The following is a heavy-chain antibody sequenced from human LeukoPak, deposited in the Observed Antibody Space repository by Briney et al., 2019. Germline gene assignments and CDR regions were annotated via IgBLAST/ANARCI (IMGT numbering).Heavy chain of an antibody. D-gene: IGHD6-13*01. CDR1: GGSFSGYY. V-gene: IGHV4-34*01. CDR2: INHSGST. J-gene: IGHJ4*02. Sequence: SETLSLTCAVYGGSFSGYYWSWIRQPPGKGLEWIGEINHSGSTNYNPSLKSRVTISVDTSKNQFSLKLSSVTAADTAVYYCARSIPEELAAAGIPFDYWGQGTLVTVSS. CDR3: ARSIPEELAAAGIPFDY.